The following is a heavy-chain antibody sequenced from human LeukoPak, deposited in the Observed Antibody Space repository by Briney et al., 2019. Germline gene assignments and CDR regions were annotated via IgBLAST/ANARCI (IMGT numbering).Heavy chain of an antibody. CDR3: ARTNTSYCSGGSCPLSYFDY. J-gene: IGHJ4*02. V-gene: IGHV4-34*01. CDR2: INHSGST. CDR1: GGSFSGYY. D-gene: IGHD2-15*01. Sequence: SETLSLTCAVYGGSFSGYYWSWIRQPPGKGLEWIGEINHSGSTNYNPSLKSRVTISVDTSKNQFSLKLSSVTAADTAVYYCARTNTSYCSGGSCPLSYFDYWGQGTLVTVSS.